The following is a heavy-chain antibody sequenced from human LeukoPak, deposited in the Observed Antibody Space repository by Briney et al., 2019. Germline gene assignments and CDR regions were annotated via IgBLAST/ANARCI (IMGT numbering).Heavy chain of an antibody. D-gene: IGHD3-16*01. CDR1: GYTFYNYA. Sequence: GGSQRLSCAASGYTFYNYAVTWVRQAPGKGLEWVSSISHDGASTHYADPVKGRFTISRDNSKNTVFLQMDSLRAEDTAVYFCAKYGSGQLWLLGWYFDFWGRGTLVSVSS. V-gene: IGHV3-23*01. CDR3: AKYGSGQLWLLGWYFDF. J-gene: IGHJ2*01. CDR2: ISHDGAST.